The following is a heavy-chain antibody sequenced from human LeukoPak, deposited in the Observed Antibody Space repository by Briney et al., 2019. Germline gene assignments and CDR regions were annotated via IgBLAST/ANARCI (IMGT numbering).Heavy chain of an antibody. CDR2: ISSSSSYI. Sequence: GGSLRLSCAASGFTFSSYSMNWVRQAPGKGLEWVSSISSSSSYIYYADSVKGRFTISRDNAKNSLYLQMNSLRAEDTAVYYCARDNVASWMATEEWGQGTLVTVSS. J-gene: IGHJ4*02. CDR1: GFTFSSYS. V-gene: IGHV3-21*01. CDR3: ARDNVASWMATEE. D-gene: IGHD5-24*01.